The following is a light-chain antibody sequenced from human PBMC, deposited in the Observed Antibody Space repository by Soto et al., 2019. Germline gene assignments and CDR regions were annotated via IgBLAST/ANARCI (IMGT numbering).Light chain of an antibody. CDR3: SSYASSNNLV. CDR2: EVS. V-gene: IGLV2-8*01. CDR1: SSDVGGYNS. J-gene: IGLJ2*01. Sequence: QSALTQPPSASGSPGQSVTIPCTGTSSDVGGYNSVSWYQQHPGKVPKLMIYEVSKRPSGLPDRFSGSKSGNTASLTVSGLQAEDEADYYCSSYASSNNLVFCGGTKLTVL.